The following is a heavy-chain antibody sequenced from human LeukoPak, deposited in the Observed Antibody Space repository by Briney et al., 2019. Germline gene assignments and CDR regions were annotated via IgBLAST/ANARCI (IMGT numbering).Heavy chain of an antibody. CDR1: GFTFSSYS. J-gene: IGHJ4*02. CDR3: AIRYSSSWAYWY. Sequence: GGSLRLSCAASGFTFSSYSMNWVRQAPGKGLEWVSYISSSSSTIYYADSVKGRFTISRDNSKNTLYLQMNSLRAEDTAVYYCAIRYSSSWAYWYWGQGTLVTVSS. V-gene: IGHV3-48*01. D-gene: IGHD6-13*01. CDR2: ISSSSSTI.